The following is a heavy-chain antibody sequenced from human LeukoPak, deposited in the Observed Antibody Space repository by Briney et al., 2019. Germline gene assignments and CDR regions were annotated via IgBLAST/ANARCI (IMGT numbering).Heavy chain of an antibody. CDR1: GFTFSSYA. V-gene: IGHV3-23*01. CDR3: ARGRGGGLSGSYPTYYFDY. CDR2: ISGSGGST. D-gene: IGHD1-26*01. Sequence: PGGSLRLSCAASGFTFSSYAMSWVRQAPGKGLEWVSAISGSGGSTYYADSVKGRFTTSRDNGKNSLYLQMNSLRAEDTAVYYCARGRGGGLSGSYPTYYFDYWGQGTLVTVSS. J-gene: IGHJ4*02.